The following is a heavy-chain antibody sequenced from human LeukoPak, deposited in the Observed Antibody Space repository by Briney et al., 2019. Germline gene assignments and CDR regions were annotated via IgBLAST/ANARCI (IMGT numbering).Heavy chain of an antibody. V-gene: IGHV4-38-2*02. D-gene: IGHD3-22*01. J-gene: IGHJ4*02. CDR3: ARLGDSSGYYAFDY. CDR2: IYHSGST. CDR1: GYSINSGYY. Sequence: PSETLSLTCTVSGYSINSGYYWGWIRQPPGKGLEWIGEIYHSGSTNYNPSLKSRVTISVDKSRNQFSLKLSSVTAADTAVYYCARLGDSSGYYAFDYWGQGTLVTVSS.